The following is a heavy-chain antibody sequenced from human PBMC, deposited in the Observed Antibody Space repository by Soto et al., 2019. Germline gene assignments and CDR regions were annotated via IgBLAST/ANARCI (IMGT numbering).Heavy chain of an antibody. Sequence: GASVKVSCKASGYTFTSYYMHWVRQAPGQGLEWMGIINPSGGSTSYAQKFQGRVTMTRDTSTSTVYMELSSLRSEDTAVYYCARDIMVRGVISVSGVGLDYWGQGTLVTVSS. D-gene: IGHD3-10*01. J-gene: IGHJ4*02. CDR2: INPSGGST. CDR3: ARDIMVRGVISVSGVGLDY. V-gene: IGHV1-46*03. CDR1: GYTFTSYY.